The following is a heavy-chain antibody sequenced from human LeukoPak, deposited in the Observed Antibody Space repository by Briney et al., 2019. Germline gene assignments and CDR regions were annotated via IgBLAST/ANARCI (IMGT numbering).Heavy chain of an antibody. V-gene: IGHV3-30*18. J-gene: IGHJ4*02. Sequence: GGSLRLSCAASGVTFSSYGMHWVRQAPGKGLEWVAVISYDGSNKYYADSVKGRFTISRDNSKNTLYLQMNSLRAEDTAVYYCAKGTGVGIDYWGQGTLVIVSS. CDR3: AKGTGVGIDY. CDR2: ISYDGSNK. CDR1: GVTFSSYG. D-gene: IGHD3-10*01.